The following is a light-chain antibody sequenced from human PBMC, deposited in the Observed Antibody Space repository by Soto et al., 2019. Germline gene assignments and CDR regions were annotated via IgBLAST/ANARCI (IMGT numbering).Light chain of an antibody. CDR2: AAS. CDR3: QQFNTYPLT. Sequence: DIQLTQSPSFLSASVGDRVTITCRASQGINDYLAWYQQKPGKAPNLLIYAASTLQSEVPSRFSGRASGTEFTLTISSLQPEDFATYYCQQFNTYPLTFGGGTKVEVK. CDR1: QGINDY. J-gene: IGKJ4*01. V-gene: IGKV1-9*01.